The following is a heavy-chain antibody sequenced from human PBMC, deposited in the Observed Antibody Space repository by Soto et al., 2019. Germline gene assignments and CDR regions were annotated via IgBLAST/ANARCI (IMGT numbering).Heavy chain of an antibody. CDR3: ARAGDGCCTVRFYMIYY. CDR1: GYSFSSYV. Sequence: APVKVSCKGSGYSFSSYVMHWVRQAHGQSPEWMGWINTGNDNTKYSENFQGRATMTRDTSASTADMDLSSPRSEDKDVYYCARAGDGCCTVRFYMIYYWGQGTHVTVSS. CDR2: INTGNDNT. V-gene: IGHV1-3*04. J-gene: IGHJ4*02. D-gene: IGHD2-8*02.